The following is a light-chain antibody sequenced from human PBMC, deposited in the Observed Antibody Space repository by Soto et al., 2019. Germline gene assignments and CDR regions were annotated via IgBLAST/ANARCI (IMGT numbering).Light chain of an antibody. CDR3: SSYAGSSNV. CDR1: SSDVGGYNY. CDR2: EVN. J-gene: IGLJ1*01. Sequence: QSVLTQPPSASGSPGQSVAISYTGTSSDVGGYNYVSWYQQHPGKAPKLMIYEVNKRPSGVPDRFSGSKSGNTASLTVSGLQAEDEADYYCSSYAGSSNVFGTGTKLIVL. V-gene: IGLV2-8*01.